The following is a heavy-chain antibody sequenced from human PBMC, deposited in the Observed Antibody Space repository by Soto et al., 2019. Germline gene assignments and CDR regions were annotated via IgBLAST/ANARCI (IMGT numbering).Heavy chain of an antibody. CDR2: LHYIGRP. D-gene: IGHD3-10*01. J-gene: IGHJ5*02. Sequence: PSETLSLTCTVSGVPITDYYWSWIRQPPGKGLEWIGYLHYIGRPNYNPSLKSRVTISVDTSKSQVSLRLSSVTTADTAMYFCAGQYYGRSASNFFDPWGQGDLVTVSS. CDR1: GVPITDYY. CDR3: AGQYYGRSASNFFDP. V-gene: IGHV4-59*01.